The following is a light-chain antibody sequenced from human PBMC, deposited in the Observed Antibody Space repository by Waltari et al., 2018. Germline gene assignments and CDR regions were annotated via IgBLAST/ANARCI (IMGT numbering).Light chain of an antibody. CDR1: QSISKY. CDR2: HPS. V-gene: IGKV3-20*01. J-gene: IGKJ1*01. Sequence: EIMLTQSPGTLSLSPGERATLSCKASQSISKYLAWYQQKPGQAPRPLIYHPSSRATGIPDRFSGSGSETDFSLTISRLEPEDFAVYDCQHYVRLPATFGQGTNVEIK. CDR3: QHYVRLPAT.